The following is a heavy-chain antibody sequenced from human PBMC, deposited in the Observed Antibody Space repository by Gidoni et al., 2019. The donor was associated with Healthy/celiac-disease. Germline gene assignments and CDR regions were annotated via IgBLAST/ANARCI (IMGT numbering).Heavy chain of an antibody. D-gene: IGHD2-15*01. CDR1: GYTFTSYY. J-gene: IGHJ4*02. CDR2: INPSGGST. V-gene: IGHV1-46*01. CDR3: ASSPLVVVAVLDY. Sequence: QVQLVQSGAEVKKPGASVKVSCKASGYTFTSYYMHWVRQAPGQGLEWLGIINPSGGSTSYAQKFQGRVTMARDTSTSTFYMELSSLRSEDTAVYYCASSPLVVVAVLDYWGQGTLVTVSS.